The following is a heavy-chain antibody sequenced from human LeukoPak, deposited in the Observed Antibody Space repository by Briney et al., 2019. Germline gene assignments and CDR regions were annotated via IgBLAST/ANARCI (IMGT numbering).Heavy chain of an antibody. CDR1: GYSISSGYY. D-gene: IGHD3-10*01. J-gene: IGHJ4*02. Sequence: SETLSLTCTVSGYSISSGYYWGWIRQPPGKGLEWIGSIYHSGSTYYNPSLKSRVTISVDTSKNQFSLKLSSVTAADTAVYYCARDLGASRYHDYWGQGTLVTVSS. CDR2: IYHSGST. CDR3: ARDLGASRYHDY. V-gene: IGHV4-38-2*02.